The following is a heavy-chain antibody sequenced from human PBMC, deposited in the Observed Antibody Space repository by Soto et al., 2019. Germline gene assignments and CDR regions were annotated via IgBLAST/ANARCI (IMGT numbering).Heavy chain of an antibody. CDR3: ARVKWFGESGFDY. Sequence: SETLSLTCTVSGGSISSYYWSWIRQPPGKGLEWIGYIYYTGYTSYNPSLKSRVTISVDTSKNQFSLNVSSVTAADTAVYYCARVKWFGESGFDYWGQGTLVTVSS. D-gene: IGHD3-10*01. J-gene: IGHJ4*02. CDR2: IYYTGYT. CDR1: GGSISSYY. V-gene: IGHV4-59*01.